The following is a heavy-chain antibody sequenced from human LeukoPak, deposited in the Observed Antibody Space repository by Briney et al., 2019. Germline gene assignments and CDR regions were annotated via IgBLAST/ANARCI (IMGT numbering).Heavy chain of an antibody. CDR2: IYYSGST. CDR3: ARDRLGYGGNSHWFDP. Sequence: SETLSLTCTLPGGSISSSSYYWGWIRQPPGKGLEWIGSIYYSGSTYYNPFLKSRVTISVDTSKNQFSLKLSSVTAADTAVYYCARDRLGYGGNSHWFDPWGQGTLVTVSS. CDR1: GGSISSSSYY. V-gene: IGHV4-39*07. D-gene: IGHD4-23*01. J-gene: IGHJ5*02.